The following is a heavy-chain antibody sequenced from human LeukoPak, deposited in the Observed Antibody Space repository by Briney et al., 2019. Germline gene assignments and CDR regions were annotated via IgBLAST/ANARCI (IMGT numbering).Heavy chain of an antibody. CDR3: ARAGDIVVVPAAIYYYYYMDV. V-gene: IGHV3-11*01. Sequence: GGSLRLSCAASGFTFSDYYMSWIRQAPGKGLEWVSYISSSGSTIYYADSVKGRFTVSRDNAKNSLYLQMNSLRAEDTAVYYCARAGDIVVVPAAIYYYYYMDVWGKGTTVTVSS. CDR1: GFTFSDYY. J-gene: IGHJ6*03. CDR2: ISSSGSTI. D-gene: IGHD2-2*01.